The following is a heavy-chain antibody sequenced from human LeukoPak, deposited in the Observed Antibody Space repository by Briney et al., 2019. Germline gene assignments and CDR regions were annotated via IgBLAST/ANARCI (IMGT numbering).Heavy chain of an antibody. D-gene: IGHD3-22*01. Sequence: SETLSLTCAVSGGSISSSNWWSWVRQPPGKGLEWIGEIYHSGSTNYNPSLKSRVTISVDKSKNQFSLKLSSVTAADTAVYYCARDGLEYYYDSSGYYVRWFDPWGQGTLVTVSS. V-gene: IGHV4-4*02. CDR1: GGSISSSNW. J-gene: IGHJ5*02. CDR2: IYHSGST. CDR3: ARDGLEYYYDSSGYYVRWFDP.